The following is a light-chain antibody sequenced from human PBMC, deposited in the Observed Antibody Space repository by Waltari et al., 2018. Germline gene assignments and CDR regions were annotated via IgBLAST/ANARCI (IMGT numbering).Light chain of an antibody. CDR1: QSISTS. V-gene: IGKV3-11*01. CDR3: QQRSNWT. J-gene: IGKJ4*01. Sequence: EIVLTQSPATLSLSPGARAVLSCRASQSISTSLACYQQKPGQAPRLLIFDASDRATGIPARFSGSGSGTDFTLTISSLEPEDFAVYYCQQRSNWTFGGGTKVEIK. CDR2: DAS.